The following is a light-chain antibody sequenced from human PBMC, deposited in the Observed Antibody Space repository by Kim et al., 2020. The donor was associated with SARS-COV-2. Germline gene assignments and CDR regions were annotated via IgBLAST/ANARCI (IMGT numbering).Light chain of an antibody. Sequence: PGVSVTPACSADKSVSSDYLAWYQHQPGRPPPLLIYAASTRATGVPDRFSGSGSGTAFTLPVSRLQPDDCAVYYCQKYDYSPRLAFGGGTKVDIK. V-gene: IGKV3-20*01. J-gene: IGKJ4*01. CDR2: AAS. CDR1: KSVSSDY. CDR3: QKYDYSPRLA.